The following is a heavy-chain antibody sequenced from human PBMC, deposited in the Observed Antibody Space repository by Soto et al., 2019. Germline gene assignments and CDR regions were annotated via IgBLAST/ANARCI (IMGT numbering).Heavy chain of an antibody. CDR1: GFTFSSYA. Sequence: EVQLVESGGGLVQPGGSLSLSCAASGFTFSSYAMHWVRQAPGKGLEYVSAISSNGGSTYYANSVKGRFTISRDNSKNTLYLQMGSLRAEDMAVYYCARVGSTVTTNWYFDLWGRGTLVTVSS. CDR3: ARVGSTVTTNWYFDL. J-gene: IGHJ2*01. D-gene: IGHD4-17*01. V-gene: IGHV3-64*01. CDR2: ISSNGGST.